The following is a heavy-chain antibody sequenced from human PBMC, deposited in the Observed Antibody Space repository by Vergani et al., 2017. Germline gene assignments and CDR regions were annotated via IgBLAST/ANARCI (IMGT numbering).Heavy chain of an antibody. CDR1: GYSISRGFY. J-gene: IGHJ5*01. V-gene: IGHV4-38-2*02. D-gene: IGHD3-10*01. CDR3: GVIMVRSPRPDNWFDS. Sequence: QIQLQESGPGLVKPSETLSLTCSVSGYSISRGFYWAWIRQTPEKGLEWIGGMFHTGEASNSPSLQSRVAFSMDTSQKQFSLQLTSVTAADTAVYFCGVIMVRSPRPDNWFDSWGRGTLVTVSS. CDR2: MFHTGEA.